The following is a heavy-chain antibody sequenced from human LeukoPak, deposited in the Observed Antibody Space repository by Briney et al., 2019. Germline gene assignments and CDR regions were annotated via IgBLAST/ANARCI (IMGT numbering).Heavy chain of an antibody. V-gene: IGHV5-51*01. D-gene: IGHD3-10*01. CDR2: IYPGDSDT. CDR1: GYSFTSYW. Sequence: GESLKISCKGSGYSFTSYWIGWVRQMPGKGLEWMGIIYPGDSDTRYSPSFQGQVTISAAKSISTAYLQWSSLKASHTAMYYCARRDITMVRGVINNAFDIWGQGTMVTVSS. J-gene: IGHJ3*02. CDR3: ARRDITMVRGVINNAFDI.